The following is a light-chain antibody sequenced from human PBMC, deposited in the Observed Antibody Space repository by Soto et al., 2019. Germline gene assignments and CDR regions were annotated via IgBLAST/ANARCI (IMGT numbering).Light chain of an antibody. CDR2: AES. CDR1: QGVART. CDR3: QPYKQWSLT. V-gene: IGKV3D-15*01. Sequence: EILLTQFPATLSVSPGERVTLSCRASQGVARTLAWFQQKPGQSPRLLVYAESTRAAGIPARFSGSGSGTEFTLTISSLQSEDVAVYYCQPYKQWSLTFGGGTRVDIK. J-gene: IGKJ4*01.